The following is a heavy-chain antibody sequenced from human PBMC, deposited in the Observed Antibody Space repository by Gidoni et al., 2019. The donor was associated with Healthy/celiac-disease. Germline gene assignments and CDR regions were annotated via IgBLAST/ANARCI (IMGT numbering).Heavy chain of an antibody. J-gene: IGHJ4*02. CDR1: GFTFSSYA. CDR3: AKDHFSGTMTTVVTFDY. Sequence: LESGGGLVQPGGSLRLSCAASGFTFSSYAMSWVRQAPGKGLEWVSAISGSGGSTYYADSVKGRFTISRDNSKNTLYLQMNSLRAEDTAVYYCAKDHFSGTMTTVVTFDYWGQGTLVTVSS. CDR2: ISGSGGST. V-gene: IGHV3-23*01. D-gene: IGHD4-17*01.